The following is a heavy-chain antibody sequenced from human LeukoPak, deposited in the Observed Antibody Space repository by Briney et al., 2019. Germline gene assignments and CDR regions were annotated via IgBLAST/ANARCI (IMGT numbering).Heavy chain of an antibody. D-gene: IGHD5-12*01. V-gene: IGHV3-53*01. J-gene: IGHJ6*03. Sequence: GGSLRLSCAASGLTVSSNYMSWVRQAPGKGLEWVSVIYSDGRIHSADSVKGRFTISRDDSKNTLYLQMNSLRAEDTAVYYCARGSVWLRFTDYYYMDVWGKGTTVTVSS. CDR1: GLTVSSNY. CDR2: IYSDGRI. CDR3: ARGSVWLRFTDYYYMDV.